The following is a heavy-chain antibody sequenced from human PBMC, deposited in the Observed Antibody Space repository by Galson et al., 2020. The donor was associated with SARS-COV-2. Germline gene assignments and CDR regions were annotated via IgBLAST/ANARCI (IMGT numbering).Heavy chain of an antibody. V-gene: IGHV3-48*04. CDR2: ISCSSRTT. J-gene: IGHJ4*02. Sequence: GGSLRLSCAASGFTFSSYSMNWVRQAPGKGLEWVSSISCSSRTTNYADSVKGRFTIPRDNAKNSLYRQMNGLRAEDTAVYYWARGARIATASIDYWGQGTLVTVSS. D-gene: IGHD6-13*01. CDR3: ARGARIATASIDY. CDR1: GFTFSSYS.